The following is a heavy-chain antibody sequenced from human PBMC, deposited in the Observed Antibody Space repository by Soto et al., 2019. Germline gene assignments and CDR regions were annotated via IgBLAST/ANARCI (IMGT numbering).Heavy chain of an antibody. J-gene: IGHJ6*02. V-gene: IGHV4-34*01. Sequence: PSDTLSLTRPFFGGSLSGYNRRGLRPPPGKGPGWVGELNHSGSTNYNPSLKSRVTISVDTSENRFSLKLTSVTAADTAVYYCARGNTIFLVGTVKGPDFYYFYGMDVWGQGTTVTVS. D-gene: IGHD3-3*01. CDR1: GGSLSGYN. CDR3: ARGNTIFLVGTVKGPDFYYFYGMDV. CDR2: LNHSGST.